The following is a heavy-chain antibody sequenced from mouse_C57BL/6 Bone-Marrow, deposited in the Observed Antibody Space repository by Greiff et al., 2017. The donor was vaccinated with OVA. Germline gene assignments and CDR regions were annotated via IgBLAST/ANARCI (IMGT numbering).Heavy chain of an antibody. CDR1: GYTFTDYN. Sequence: LVEPGASVKIPCKASGYTFTDYNMDWVKQSHGKSLEWIGDINPNNGGTIYNQKFKGKATLTVDKSSSTAYMELRSLTSEDTAVYYCARSYDYLYYAMDYWGQGTSVTVSS. V-gene: IGHV1-18*01. CDR3: ARSYDYLYYAMDY. J-gene: IGHJ4*01. D-gene: IGHD2-4*01. CDR2: INPNNGGT.